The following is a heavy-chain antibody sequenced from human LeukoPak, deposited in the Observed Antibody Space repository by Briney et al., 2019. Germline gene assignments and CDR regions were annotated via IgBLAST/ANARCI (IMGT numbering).Heavy chain of an antibody. D-gene: IGHD6-6*01. Sequence: PGGSLRLSCAASGFTFSRYEMNWVRQAPGKGLEWVSYISSGRTIYYADSVKGRFTISRDNAKNSLYLQMNSLRAEDTAVYYCARLYSSSSGKAFDIWGQGTIVTVSS. CDR2: ISSGRTI. CDR3: ARLYSSSSGKAFDI. V-gene: IGHV3-48*03. J-gene: IGHJ3*02. CDR1: GFTFSRYE.